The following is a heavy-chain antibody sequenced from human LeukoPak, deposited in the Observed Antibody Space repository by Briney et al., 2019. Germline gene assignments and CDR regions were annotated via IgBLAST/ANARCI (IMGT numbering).Heavy chain of an antibody. CDR2: IYPSDSIT. D-gene: IGHD6-13*01. CDR1: GYNFGNSW. J-gene: IGHJ4*02. CDR3: ARRETLAAGDAFDY. Sequence: GESLKISCRASGYNFGNSWIGWVRQMPGKGLEWMAIIYPSDSITKYSPSFQGHVTISSDKSITTAYLQWSSLKASDTAMYYCARRETLAAGDAFDYWGQGTLVTVSS. V-gene: IGHV5-51*01.